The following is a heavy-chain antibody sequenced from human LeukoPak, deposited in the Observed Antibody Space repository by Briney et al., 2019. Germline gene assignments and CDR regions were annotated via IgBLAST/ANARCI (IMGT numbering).Heavy chain of an antibody. CDR1: GFTFSTYA. CDR3: VRDQATVTSGDFDY. V-gene: IGHV3-21*04. D-gene: IGHD4-17*01. Sequence: PGGSLRLSCAASGFTFSTYAMNWIRQAPGKGLEWVSSISSTGTYIYYADLVEGRFTISRDNAKNSLYLQMNSLRAEDTAFYYCVRDQATVTSGDFDYWGQGTLVTVSS. CDR2: ISSTGTYI. J-gene: IGHJ4*02.